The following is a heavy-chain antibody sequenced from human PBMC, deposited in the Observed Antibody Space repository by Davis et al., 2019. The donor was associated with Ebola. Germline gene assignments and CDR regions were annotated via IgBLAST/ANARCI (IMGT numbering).Heavy chain of an antibody. Sequence: ASVKVSCKASGYTFTSYAMNWVRQAPGQGLEWMGWINTNTGNPTYAQGFTGRFVFSLDTSVSTAYLQICSLKAEDTAVYYCARAHCSSTSCYDWFDPWGQGTLVTVSS. CDR1: GYTFTSYA. V-gene: IGHV7-4-1*01. CDR3: ARAHCSSTSCYDWFDP. D-gene: IGHD2-2*01. CDR2: INTNTGNP. J-gene: IGHJ5*02.